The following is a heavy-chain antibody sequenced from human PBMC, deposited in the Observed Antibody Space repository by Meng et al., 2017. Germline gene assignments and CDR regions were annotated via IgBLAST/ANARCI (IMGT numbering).Heavy chain of an antibody. J-gene: IGHJ4*02. CDR1: GGPFSSYA. V-gene: IGHV1-69*01. Sequence: QGRRGRCGAEVRNPGSPVKVSCKGSGGPFSSYAISWVRQAPGQGLEWMGGIIPIFGTANYAQKFQGRVTITADESTSTAYMELSSLRSEDTAVYYCASNDGTGDRTGGDYWGQGTLVTVSS. CDR3: ASNDGTGDRTGGDY. D-gene: IGHD7-27*01. CDR2: IIPIFGTA.